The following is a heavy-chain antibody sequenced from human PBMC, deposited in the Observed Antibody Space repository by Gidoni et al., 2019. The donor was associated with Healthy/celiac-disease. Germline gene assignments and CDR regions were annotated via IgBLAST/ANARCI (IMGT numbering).Heavy chain of an antibody. Sequence: QVQLVPSGAEVKKPGASVKVSCKASGYHLTGYYMHWVRQAPGQGLEWMGWINPNSGGTNYAQKFQGRVTMTRDTSISTAYMELSRLRSDDTAVYYCAREPATGTFHYFDYWGQGTLVTVSS. CDR2: INPNSGGT. D-gene: IGHD1-1*01. CDR3: AREPATGTFHYFDY. J-gene: IGHJ4*02. CDR1: GYHLTGYY. V-gene: IGHV1-2*02.